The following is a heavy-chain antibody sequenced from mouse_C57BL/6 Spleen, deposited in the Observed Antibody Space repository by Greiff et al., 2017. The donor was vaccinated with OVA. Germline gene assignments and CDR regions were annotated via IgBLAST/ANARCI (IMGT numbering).Heavy chain of an antibody. CDR2: ISSGSSTL. CDR3: AGGEDGYYAMDD. V-gene: IGHV5-17*01. D-gene: IGHD2-3*01. Sequence: EVHLVESGGGLVKPGGSLKLSCAASGFTFSDYGMHWVRQAPEKGLVWVAYISSGSSTLYYAATVKGRFTISRDNAKNTLFLQMTSLRSEDTAMYYCAGGEDGYYAMDDWGQGTSVTVSS. CDR1: GFTFSDYG. J-gene: IGHJ4*01.